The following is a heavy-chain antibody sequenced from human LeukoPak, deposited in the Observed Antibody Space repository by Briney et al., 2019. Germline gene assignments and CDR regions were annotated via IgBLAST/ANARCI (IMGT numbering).Heavy chain of an antibody. V-gene: IGHV4-30-2*06. CDR2: IYPRAST. Sequence: PSQTLSLTCAVSGGSISSGSYSWSWIRQSPGKGLEWIGYIYPRASTYYNPSLKSRVILSLDKSANQFSLNLSSVTAADTAVYYCARFSPRAMGNYLDFWGQGTLVTVSS. CDR3: ARFSPRAMGNYLDF. D-gene: IGHD7-27*01. CDR1: GGSISSGSYS. J-gene: IGHJ4*02.